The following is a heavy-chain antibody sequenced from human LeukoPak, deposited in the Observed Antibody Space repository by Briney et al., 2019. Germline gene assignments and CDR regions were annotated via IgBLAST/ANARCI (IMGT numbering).Heavy chain of an antibody. CDR2: ISSSSSYI. V-gene: IGHV3-21*01. CDR1: GFTFSSYS. Sequence: GGSLRLSCAAPGFTFSSYSMNWVRQAPGKGLEWVSSISSSSSYIYYADSVKGRFTISRDNAKNSLYLQMNSLRAEDTAVYYCARGRVSSSSIFDYWGQGTLVTVSS. D-gene: IGHD6-6*01. CDR3: ARGRVSSSSIFDY. J-gene: IGHJ4*02.